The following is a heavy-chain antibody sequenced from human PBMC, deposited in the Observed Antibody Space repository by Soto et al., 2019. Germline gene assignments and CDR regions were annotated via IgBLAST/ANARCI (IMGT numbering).Heavy chain of an antibody. J-gene: IGHJ4*02. CDR1: GFTFSDFG. Sequence: QVQLVESGGGVVQPERSLRLSCATSGFTFSDFGMHWVRQAPGKGLEWVAAISADGSDKYYLGSVQGRFTISRDNTKNALYLQLNSLRTEDTAVYYCAKGTAVARQHFANWGQGTLVTVSS. CDR3: AKGTAVARQHFAN. V-gene: IGHV3-30*18. CDR2: ISADGSDK. D-gene: IGHD6-19*01.